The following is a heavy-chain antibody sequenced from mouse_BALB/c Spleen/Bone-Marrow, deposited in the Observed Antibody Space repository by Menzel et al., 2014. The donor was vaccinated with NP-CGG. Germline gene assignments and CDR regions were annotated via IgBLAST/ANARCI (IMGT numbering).Heavy chain of an antibody. D-gene: IGHD1-2*01. J-gene: IGHJ3*01. Sequence: EVQVVESGPELVKPGASVKVSCKASGYVFTTYNMYWVKQSHGKSLEWIGYIDPSNGGTEYNQKFKGKATLTVDKASSTAYMHLNSLTSEDSAVYYCARSRITAAPSAYWGQGTLVTVSA. CDR1: GYVFTTYN. V-gene: IGHV1S135*01. CDR2: IDPSNGGT. CDR3: ARSRITAAPSAY.